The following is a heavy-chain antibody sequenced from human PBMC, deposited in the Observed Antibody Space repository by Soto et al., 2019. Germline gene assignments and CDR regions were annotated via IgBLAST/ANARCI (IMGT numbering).Heavy chain of an antibody. Sequence: PSETLSLTCAVYGGSFSGYYLSWIRQPPGKGLEWIGEINHSGSTNYNPSLKSRVTISVDTSKNQFSLKLSSVTAADTAVYYCARSFGVAVVGPFEYWGQGTLVTVSS. CDR2: INHSGST. CDR1: GGSFSGYY. CDR3: ARSFGVAVVGPFEY. V-gene: IGHV4-34*01. D-gene: IGHD6-13*01. J-gene: IGHJ4*02.